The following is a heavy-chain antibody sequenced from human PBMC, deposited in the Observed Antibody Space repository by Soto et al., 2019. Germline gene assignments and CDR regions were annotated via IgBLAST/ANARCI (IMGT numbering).Heavy chain of an antibody. Sequence: SETLSLTCTVSGGSISSYYWSWIRQPPGKGLEWIGDINYSGSTNYNPSLKSRVTISVDTSKNQFSLKLSSVTAADTAVYYCARVFPLGELSLVSSNYGMDVWGQGTTVTVSS. CDR2: INYSGST. J-gene: IGHJ6*02. V-gene: IGHV4-59*12. CDR1: GGSISSYY. CDR3: ARVFPLGELSLVSSNYGMDV. D-gene: IGHD3-16*02.